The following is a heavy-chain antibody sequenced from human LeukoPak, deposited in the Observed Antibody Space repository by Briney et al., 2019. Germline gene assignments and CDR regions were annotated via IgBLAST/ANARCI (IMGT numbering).Heavy chain of an antibody. CDR3: ARGPPRITMVRGVTHMDA. V-gene: IGHV1-18*04. Sequence: ASVKVSCKASGYTFTSYGISWVRQAPGQGLEWMGWISAYNGNTNYAQKLQGRVTMTTDTSTSTAYMELRSLRSDDTAVYYCARGPPRITMVRGVTHMDAWGKGTTVTVSS. D-gene: IGHD3-10*01. CDR2: ISAYNGNT. J-gene: IGHJ6*04. CDR1: GYTFTSYG.